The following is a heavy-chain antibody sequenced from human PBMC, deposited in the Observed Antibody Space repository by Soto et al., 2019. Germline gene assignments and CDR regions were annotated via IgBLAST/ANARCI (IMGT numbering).Heavy chain of an antibody. CDR2: IGSGGDT. D-gene: IGHD2-15*01. CDR1: GFTLSSYD. Sequence: EVQLVESGGGLVQPGGSLRLSCAASGFTLSSYDIHWVRQATGDGLAWVSGIGSGGDTHYADSVKGRFIISREDGKNSLYLQMNNLRVGDTAVDYCTRNTPPTGMEVWGQWSTVTVSS. V-gene: IGHV3-13*01. CDR3: TRNTPPTGMEV. J-gene: IGHJ6*02.